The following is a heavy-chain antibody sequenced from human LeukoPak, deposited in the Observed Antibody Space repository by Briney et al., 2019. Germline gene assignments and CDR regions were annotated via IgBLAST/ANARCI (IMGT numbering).Heavy chain of an antibody. CDR3: ARDPSSGSYYPYYYMDV. CDR2: SSAYNGNT. Sequence: ASVTVSCKASGYIFTRFGISWVRQAPGQGLEWMGWSSAYNGNTNYAQKLQGRVTMTTDTSTSTAYMELRSLRSDDTAVYYCARDPSSGSYYPYYYMDVWGKGTTVTISS. V-gene: IGHV1-18*01. J-gene: IGHJ6*03. CDR1: GYIFTRFG. D-gene: IGHD3-10*01.